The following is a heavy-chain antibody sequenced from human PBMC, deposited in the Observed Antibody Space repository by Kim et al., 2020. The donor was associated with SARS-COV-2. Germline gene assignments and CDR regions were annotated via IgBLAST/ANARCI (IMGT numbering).Heavy chain of an antibody. Sequence: GGSLRLSCAASGFTFDDYTMHWVRQAPGKGLEWVSLISWDGGSTYYADSVKGRFTISRDNSKNSLYLQMNSLRTEDTALYYCAKDSLGYCSSTSCYPAFWGQGTLVTVSS. J-gene: IGHJ4*02. CDR1: GFTFDDYT. V-gene: IGHV3-43*01. D-gene: IGHD2-2*01. CDR3: AKDSLGYCSSTSCYPAF. CDR2: ISWDGGST.